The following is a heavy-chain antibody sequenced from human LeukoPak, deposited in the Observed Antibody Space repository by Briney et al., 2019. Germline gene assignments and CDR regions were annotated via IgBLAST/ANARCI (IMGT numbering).Heavy chain of an antibody. CDR2: ISYDGSNK. Sequence: GGSLRLSCAASGFTFSSYAMHWVRQAPGKGLEWVAVISYDGSNKYYADSVKGRFTISRDNSKNTLYLQMNSLRAEDTAVYYCAREFSYAFDFWGQGTMVTVSS. V-gene: IGHV3-30-3*01. D-gene: IGHD3-3*01. CDR1: GFTFSSYA. CDR3: AREFSYAFDF. J-gene: IGHJ3*01.